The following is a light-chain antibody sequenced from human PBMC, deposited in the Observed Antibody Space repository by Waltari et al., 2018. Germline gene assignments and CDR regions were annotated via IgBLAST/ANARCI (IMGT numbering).Light chain of an antibody. J-gene: IGKJ1*01. Sequence: DIVMTQSPDSLAVPLGERATINCRSSQSVLHSSTNNNSLAWYQHKVGQPPKLLIYWASTRESGVPDRFSGSGSVTDFTLTISSLQAEDVGLYYCQQYYSTPQTFGQGTKV. CDR1: QSVLHSSTNNNS. CDR2: WAS. CDR3: QQYYSTPQT. V-gene: IGKV4-1*01.